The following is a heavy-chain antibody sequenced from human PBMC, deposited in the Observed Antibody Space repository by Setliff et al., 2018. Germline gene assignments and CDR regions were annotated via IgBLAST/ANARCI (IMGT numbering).Heavy chain of an antibody. Sequence: SETLSLTCTVSGASISSSSYYWGWVRQPPGKGLEWIGTFYYGGSIYYSPSLKSRVTISVDASKNQFSLKLTSVTAADTAVYSCARHGYSYGYYFEYWGQGTLVTVSS. CDR2: FYYGGSI. CDR3: ARHGYSYGYYFEY. CDR1: GASISSSSYY. D-gene: IGHD5-18*01. J-gene: IGHJ4*02. V-gene: IGHV4-39*01.